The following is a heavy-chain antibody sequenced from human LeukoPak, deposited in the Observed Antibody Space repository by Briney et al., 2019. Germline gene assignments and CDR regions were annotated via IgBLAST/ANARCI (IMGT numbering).Heavy chain of an antibody. CDR2: INPFNGNT. J-gene: IGHJ3*01. V-gene: IGHV1-18*01. CDR1: GYTFSRYA. D-gene: IGHD6-19*01. Sequence: ASVKVSCTTSGYTFSRYAFSWVRQAPGQGLEWMGWINPFNGNTNEAERFQGRVIMTTDTSTRTAYMELRSLRYDDTAVYYCARDYTSAEWLGFAFDVWGQGTVVSVSA. CDR3: ARDYTSAEWLGFAFDV.